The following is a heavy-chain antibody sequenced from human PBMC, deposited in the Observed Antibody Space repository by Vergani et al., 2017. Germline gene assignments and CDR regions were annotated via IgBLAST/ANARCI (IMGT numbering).Heavy chain of an antibody. V-gene: IGHV3-21*01. CDR1: GFNFNNYV. CDR2: ISSSSSYI. D-gene: IGHD4-17*01. Sequence: EVQLVESGGALIQPGGSLRLSCAASGFNFNNYVITWIRQAPGRGLEWVSSISSSSSYIYYADSVKGRFTISRDNAKNSLYLQMNSLRAEDTAVYYCARDRVTTGPNDAFDIWGQGTMVTVSS. CDR3: ARDRVTTGPNDAFDI. J-gene: IGHJ3*02.